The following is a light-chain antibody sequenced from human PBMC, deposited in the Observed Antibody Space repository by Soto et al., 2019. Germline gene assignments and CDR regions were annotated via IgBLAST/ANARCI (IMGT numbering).Light chain of an antibody. CDR2: EVS. Sequence: QSALTQPASVSGSPGQSITISCTGTSSAVGNYKYVSWYQQHPGKAPKLMIYEVSNRPSGVSNRFSGSKSGNTAYLTISGLQAEDETDYYCFSYTSSGTYVFGTGTQLTVL. V-gene: IGLV2-14*01. CDR1: SSAVGNYKY. J-gene: IGLJ1*01. CDR3: FSYTSSGTYV.